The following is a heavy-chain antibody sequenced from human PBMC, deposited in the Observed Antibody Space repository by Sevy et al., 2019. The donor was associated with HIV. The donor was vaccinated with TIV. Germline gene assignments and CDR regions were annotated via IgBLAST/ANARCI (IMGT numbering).Heavy chain of an antibody. J-gene: IGHJ4*02. CDR2: ITRNSYEAYGGTT. Sequence: GGSLRLSCTTSGFTFDDYAMSWFHQAPGKGLEWVAFITRNSYEAYGGTTDYAASVKGRFIISRDDSKSVAYLQMNSLKAEGTAVYYCTRGLATADTPEYYFDYWGQGTLVTVSS. CDR1: GFTFDDYA. D-gene: IGHD2-15*01. CDR3: TRGLATADTPEYYFDY. V-gene: IGHV3-49*03.